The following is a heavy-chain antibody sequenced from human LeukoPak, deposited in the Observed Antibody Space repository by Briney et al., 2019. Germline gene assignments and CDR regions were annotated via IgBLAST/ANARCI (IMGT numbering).Heavy chain of an antibody. CDR1: GGSISGSSYY. J-gene: IGHJ4*02. Sequence: IPSETLSLTCTVSGGSISGSSYYWGWIRQPPGKGLEWIGSIYYSGSTYYNPSLKSRVTISVDTSKNQFSLKLSSVTAADTAVYYCARGNRVDYWGQGTLVTVSS. CDR3: ARGNRVDY. V-gene: IGHV4-39*01. D-gene: IGHD2/OR15-2a*01. CDR2: IYYSGST.